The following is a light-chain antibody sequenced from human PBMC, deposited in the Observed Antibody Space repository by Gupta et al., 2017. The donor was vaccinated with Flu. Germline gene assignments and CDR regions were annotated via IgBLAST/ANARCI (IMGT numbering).Light chain of an antibody. CDR1: QSIRNY. V-gene: IGKV1-39*01. CDR2: AAS. J-gene: IGKJ1*01. Sequence: SSLSASVGDRGTITCRAMQSIRNYLNWYKQKPGEAPKLLVYAASSWQRGDPSRFSGSGYGKDVALTISRRQPEDCATYFCQLNDSNPILTFGHGTKVEIK. CDR3: QLNDSNPILT.